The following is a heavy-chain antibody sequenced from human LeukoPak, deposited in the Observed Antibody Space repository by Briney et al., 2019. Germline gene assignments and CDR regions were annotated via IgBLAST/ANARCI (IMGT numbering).Heavy chain of an antibody. CDR3: AKGSDGNYGRPLDY. CDR2: ISGSGAYT. D-gene: IGHD3-22*01. J-gene: IGHJ4*02. CDR1: GFTFSNYA. V-gene: IGHV3-23*01. Sequence: GGSLRLSCAASGFTFSNYAMTWVRQGPGEGLEWVSAISGSGAYTYSTDSVKGRFTISRDNSKNTLYLQKNSLRAEDTAVYYCAKGSDGNYGRPLDYWGQGTLVTVSS.